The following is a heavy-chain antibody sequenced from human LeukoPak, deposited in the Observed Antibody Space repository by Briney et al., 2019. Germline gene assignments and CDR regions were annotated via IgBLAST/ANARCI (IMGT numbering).Heavy chain of an antibody. D-gene: IGHD4-17*01. CDR1: GFTFSSHA. CDR3: AKAAYGDYVNWFDP. J-gene: IGHJ5*02. CDR2: IGGIGAST. V-gene: IGHV3-23*01. Sequence: GGSLRLSCAASGFTFSSHAMNWVRQAPGKGLEWVSSIGGIGASTYYADSVKGRFTISRDNSKNTLYLQMNSLRAEDTALYYCAKAAYGDYVNWFDPWGQGVLVIVSS.